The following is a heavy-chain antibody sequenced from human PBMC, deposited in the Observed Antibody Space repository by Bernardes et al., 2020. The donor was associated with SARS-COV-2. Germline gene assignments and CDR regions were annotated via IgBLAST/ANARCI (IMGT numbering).Heavy chain of an antibody. CDR1: GFSFSTYG. V-gene: IGHV3-33*01. D-gene: IGHD3-10*01. CDR2: IWYDGSNK. Sequence: GGSLRLSCAASGFSFSTYGMHWVRQAPGKGLEWVAVIWYDGSNKYYADSVKGRFTISRDNSKNTLFLQMNSQRAEDTAVYYCACAPSEMLRGYWGQGTLVTVSS. J-gene: IGHJ4*02. CDR3: ACAPSEMLRGY.